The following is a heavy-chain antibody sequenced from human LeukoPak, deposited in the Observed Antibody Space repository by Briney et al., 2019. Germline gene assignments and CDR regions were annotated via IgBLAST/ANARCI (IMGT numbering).Heavy chain of an antibody. J-gene: IGHJ6*03. D-gene: IGHD3-3*01. CDR1: GFTFSSYA. Sequence: GGSLRLSCAASGFTFSSYAMSWVRQAPGKGLEWVSAISGSGGSTYYADSVKGRFTISRDNYKKTLYLQMSSLRAEDTAVYYCARTTYYDFWSGYYFPYMDVWGKGTTVTVS. V-gene: IGHV3-23*01. CDR3: ARTTYYDFWSGYYFPYMDV. CDR2: ISGSGGST.